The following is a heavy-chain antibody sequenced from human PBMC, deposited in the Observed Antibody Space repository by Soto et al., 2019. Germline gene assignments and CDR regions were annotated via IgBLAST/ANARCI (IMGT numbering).Heavy chain of an antibody. CDR3: VKDQIYFGNFEH. V-gene: IGHV3-30*18. Sequence: QVQLVESGGGEVQPGRSLRLSCAASGFTVRDYGMHWVRQAPGKGLQWVAVISAGGRNAYYADSVKGRFTVSRDDSKNALSLQMNNLGAEDTAVYYCVKDQIYFGNFEHWGQGALVTVSS. CDR1: GFTVRDYG. J-gene: IGHJ4*02. D-gene: IGHD1-26*01. CDR2: ISAGGRNA.